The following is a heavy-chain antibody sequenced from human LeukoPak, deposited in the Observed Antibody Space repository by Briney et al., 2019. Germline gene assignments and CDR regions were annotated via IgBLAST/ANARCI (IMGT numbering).Heavy chain of an antibody. J-gene: IGHJ3*02. D-gene: IGHD3-22*01. V-gene: IGHV5-51*01. Sequence: GESLKISCKGSGYTFSNYWIGWVRQMPGKGLEWMGIIYAGDSGTRYSPSFQGQVTFSADKSINTAYLQWSSLKASDSAMYYCARRLYDRSAQGTLYAFDMWGQGTMVTVSS. CDR1: GYTFSNYW. CDR3: ARRLYDRSAQGTLYAFDM. CDR2: IYAGDSGT.